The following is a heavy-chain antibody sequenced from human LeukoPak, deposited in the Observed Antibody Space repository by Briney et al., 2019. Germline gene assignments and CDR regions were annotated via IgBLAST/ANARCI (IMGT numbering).Heavy chain of an antibody. CDR2: VSAYNGKT. V-gene: IGHV1-18*01. J-gene: IGHJ4*02. CDR1: GYSFNGYG. D-gene: IGHD3-10*01. Sequence: ASVKVSCKAFGYSFNGYGISWVRQAPGQGLEWMGWVSAYNGKTNYAQKFQGRVTMTTDTSSSTAYMELRSLRSDDTALYYCARGQRNRGGSGSYYNKADYWGQGTLVTVSS. CDR3: ARGQRNRGGSGSYYNKADY.